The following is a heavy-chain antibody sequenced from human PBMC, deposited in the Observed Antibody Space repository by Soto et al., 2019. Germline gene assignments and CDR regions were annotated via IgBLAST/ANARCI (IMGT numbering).Heavy chain of an antibody. Sequence: PAETLSLTCTVSRGAIRSPNWWTWVRQPPGKGLEWIGEIYHTRNTNYNASLRSRATISVDISKKKLYLNVTSVTAADTAIYYCARDLNYWGQGTLVTVSS. J-gene: IGHJ4*01. V-gene: IGHV4-4*02. CDR1: RGAIRSPNW. CDR3: ARDLNY. CDR2: IYHTRNT.